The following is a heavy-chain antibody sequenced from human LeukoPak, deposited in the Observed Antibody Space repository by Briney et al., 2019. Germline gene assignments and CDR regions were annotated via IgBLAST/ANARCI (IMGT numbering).Heavy chain of an antibody. J-gene: IGHJ2*01. CDR1: GYTFTSYG. D-gene: IGHD3-22*01. V-gene: IGHV1-18*01. CDR3: ARAGDSSGNYWYFDL. CDR2: ISAYNGNT. Sequence: ASVKVSCKASGYTFTSYGISWVRQAPGQGLEWMGWISAYNGNTNYAQKLQGRVTMTTDTSTSTAYMELRSLRSDDTAVYYCARAGDSSGNYWYFDLWGRGTLVTVSS.